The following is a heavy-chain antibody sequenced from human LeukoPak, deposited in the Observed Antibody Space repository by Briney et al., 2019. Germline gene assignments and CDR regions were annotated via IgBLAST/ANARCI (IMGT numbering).Heavy chain of an antibody. Sequence: GGSLRLSCAASGFTFSTYWMTWVRQAPGKGLEWVANIKPDGSQIYYVDSVKGRFTISRDNSKNTLYLQMNSLRAEDTAVYYCAKTGYYYGSGSYLSYYYYMDVWGKGTTVTISS. CDR3: AKTGYYYGSGSYLSYYYYMDV. J-gene: IGHJ6*03. D-gene: IGHD3-10*01. CDR1: GFTFSTYW. V-gene: IGHV3-7*03. CDR2: IKPDGSQI.